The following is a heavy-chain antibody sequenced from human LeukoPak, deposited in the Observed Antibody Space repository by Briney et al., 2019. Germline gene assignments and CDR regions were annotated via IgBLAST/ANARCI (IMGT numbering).Heavy chain of an antibody. Sequence: GGSLRLSCAASGFTFSSYGMHWVRQAPGKGLEWVAFIRYDGTNKYYLDSVKGRFTISRDNSKNTLYLQMNSLRVEDTAVYYCAREWSSSWGEGPFDIWGQGTMVTVSS. V-gene: IGHV3-30*02. J-gene: IGHJ3*02. CDR3: AREWSSSWGEGPFDI. CDR1: GFTFSSYG. CDR2: IRYDGTNK. D-gene: IGHD6-13*01.